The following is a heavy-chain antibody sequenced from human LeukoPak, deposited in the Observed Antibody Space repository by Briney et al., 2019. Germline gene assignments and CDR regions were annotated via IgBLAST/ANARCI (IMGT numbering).Heavy chain of an antibody. CDR1: GYTFTGYY. D-gene: IGHD2-21*02. J-gene: IGHJ4*02. Sequence: ASVKVSCKASGYTFTGYYLHWVRQAPGQGLEWMGWINPNGGGREYAQKFQGRVTMTRDTSISTAYMELSRMLSGDTAVYYCARGKTMVYCGGDCYRFDNWGQGTLVTVSS. CDR2: INPNGGGR. CDR3: ARGKTMVYCGGDCYRFDN. V-gene: IGHV1-2*02.